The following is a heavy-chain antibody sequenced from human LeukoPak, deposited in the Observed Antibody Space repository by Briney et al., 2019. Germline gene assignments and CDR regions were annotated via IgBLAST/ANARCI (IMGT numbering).Heavy chain of an antibody. CDR3: ARGPPLQLPASRYYFDY. CDR2: INPSGGST. D-gene: IGHD5-24*01. CDR1: GYTFTSYS. J-gene: IGHJ4*02. Sequence: ASVKVSCKASGYTFTSYSMHWVRQAPGQGLEWMGMINPSGGSTSYAQKFQGRVTMTRDTSTNTAYMELRSLRSDDTAVYFCARGPPLQLPASRYYFDYWGQGTLVTVSS. V-gene: IGHV1-46*01.